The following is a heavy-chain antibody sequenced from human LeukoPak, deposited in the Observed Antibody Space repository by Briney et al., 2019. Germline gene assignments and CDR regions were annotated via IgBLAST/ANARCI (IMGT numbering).Heavy chain of an antibody. CDR1: GGSISTSNYY. CDR3: ARAKIVVVVAARYGYFDY. CDR2: IFYSGST. Sequence: SETLSLTCTVSGGSISTSNYYWGWIRQPPGKGLEWIGNIFYSGSTYYSPSLRSRVTISLDTSRNQFSLKLSSVTAADTAVYYCARAKIVVVVAARYGYFDYWGQGTLVTVSS. J-gene: IGHJ4*02. V-gene: IGHV4-39*07. D-gene: IGHD2-15*01.